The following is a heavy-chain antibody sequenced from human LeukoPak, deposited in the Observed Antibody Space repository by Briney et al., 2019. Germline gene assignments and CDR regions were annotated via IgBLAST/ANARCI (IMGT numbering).Heavy chain of an antibody. D-gene: IGHD2-15*01. V-gene: IGHV1-2*02. J-gene: IGHJ4*02. CDR1: GYTFTGYY. CDR2: INPNSGAT. Sequence: ASVKVSCKASGYTFTGYYMHWVRQAPGQGLEWMGWINPNSGATNYAQKFQGRVTMTGDTSISTAYMEMTRLTSDDTAVYYCARGVAIPAFRAHFWGQGTLVTVSS. CDR3: ARGVAIPAFRAHF.